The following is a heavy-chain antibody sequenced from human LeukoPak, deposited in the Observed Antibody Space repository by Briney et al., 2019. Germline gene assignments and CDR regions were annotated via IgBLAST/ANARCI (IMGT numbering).Heavy chain of an antibody. V-gene: IGHV3-48*01. D-gene: IGHD1-26*01. CDR3: ARVMYSPQKTPEDH. J-gene: IGHJ4*02. CDR2: ITSDSRTI. Sequence: HPGGSLRLSCVASGMTLSRYSMTWVRQAPGKGLEWVSYITSDSRTIYYADSVKGRFTISRNNAKNSLYLQMDSLRVEDTAVYYCARVMYSPQKTPEDHWSPGTLVTVSS. CDR1: GMTLSRYS.